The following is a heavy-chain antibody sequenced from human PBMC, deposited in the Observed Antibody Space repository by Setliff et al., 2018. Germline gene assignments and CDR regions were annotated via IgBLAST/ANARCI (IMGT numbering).Heavy chain of an antibody. J-gene: IGHJ6*03. V-gene: IGHV3-74*01. CDR2: FNREASTI. CDR3: ARDTQGDGNYLMDV. D-gene: IGHD1-1*01. Sequence: PGGSLRLSCAASGFTISSSAMSWVRQVPGEGLEWVSRFNREASTINYADSVKGRFIISRDNAKNTVYLRMNSLRVEDTAVYYCARDTQGDGNYLMDVWGKGTTVTVSS. CDR1: GFTISSSA.